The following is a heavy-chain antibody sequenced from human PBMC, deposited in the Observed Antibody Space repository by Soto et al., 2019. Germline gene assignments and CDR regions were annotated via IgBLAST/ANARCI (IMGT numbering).Heavy chain of an antibody. CDR3: ARVGNDIVLMVYAYYYYYYMDV. Sequence: PSETLSLTCAVYGGSFSGHYWSWIRQPPGKGLEWIGEINHSGSTNCNPSLKSRVTISVDTSKNQFSLKLSSVTAADTAVYYCARVGNDIVLMVYAYYYYYYMDVWGKGTTVTVSS. V-gene: IGHV4-34*01. D-gene: IGHD2-8*01. CDR1: GGSFSGHY. J-gene: IGHJ6*03. CDR2: INHSGST.